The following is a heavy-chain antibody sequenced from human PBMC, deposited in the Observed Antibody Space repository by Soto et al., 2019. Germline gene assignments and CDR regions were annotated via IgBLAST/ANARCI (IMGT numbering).Heavy chain of an antibody. CDR3: AKGQSGDFHY. J-gene: IGHJ4*02. CDR2: ISGSGGGT. CDR1: GFTFSSYT. Sequence: DVQLLESGGGLVQPGASLRLSCVASGFTFSSYTMSWVRQAPGKGLEWVSAISGSGGGTYYADSVKGRFTTSRDNSKKTLYLQVNSLRAEDTAVYYCAKGQSGDFHYWGQGTLVTVSP. V-gene: IGHV3-23*01. D-gene: IGHD1-26*01.